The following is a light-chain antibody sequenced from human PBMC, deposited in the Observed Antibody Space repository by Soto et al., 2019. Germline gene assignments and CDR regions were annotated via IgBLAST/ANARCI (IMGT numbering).Light chain of an antibody. Sequence: QSALTQPASVSGSPGQSITISCTGTSSDVGGYNFVSWYQQHPGKAPKLMIYEVSNRPSGVSYRFSGSKSGNTASLTISWLQAEDEADYYCSSYTSSVTLVFGGGTKVTVL. CDR1: SSDVGGYNF. CDR2: EVS. V-gene: IGLV2-14*01. J-gene: IGLJ2*01. CDR3: SSYTSSVTLV.